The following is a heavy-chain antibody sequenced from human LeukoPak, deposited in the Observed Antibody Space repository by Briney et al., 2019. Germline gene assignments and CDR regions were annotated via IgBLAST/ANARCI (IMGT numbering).Heavy chain of an antibody. CDR1: GGSISSYY. CDR2: IYTSGTT. J-gene: IGHJ1*01. D-gene: IGHD2-8*01. Sequence: ETLSLTCTVSGGSISSYYWSWIRQPAGKGLEWIGLIYTSGTTNYNPSLKSRVTMSVDTSKNQFSLKLNSVSATATAVYFCARGVPLQCMAFLHLGQGTLVTVSP. V-gene: IGHV4-4*07. CDR3: ARGVPLQCMAFLH.